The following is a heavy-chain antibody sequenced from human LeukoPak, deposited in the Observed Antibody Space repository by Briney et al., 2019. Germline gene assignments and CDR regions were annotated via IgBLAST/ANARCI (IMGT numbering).Heavy chain of an antibody. Sequence: PSETLSLTCTVSGGSISSYYWSWIRQPPGKGLEWIGYIYYSGSTSYNPSLKSRVTISVDTSKNQFSLKLSSVTAADTAVYYCAGAHSGWPNDYWGQGTLVTVSS. J-gene: IGHJ4*02. CDR1: GGSISSYY. CDR2: IYYSGST. CDR3: AGAHSGWPNDY. V-gene: IGHV4-59*08. D-gene: IGHD6-19*01.